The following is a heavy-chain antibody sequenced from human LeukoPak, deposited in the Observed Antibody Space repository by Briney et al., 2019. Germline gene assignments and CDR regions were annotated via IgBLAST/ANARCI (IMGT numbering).Heavy chain of an antibody. CDR3: ARRSGIAVAGAFDY. CDR2: ISGSGDST. V-gene: IGHV3-23*01. J-gene: IGHJ4*02. Sequence: GGSLRLSCAASGFTFSNYAMRWDRQAPGKGLEWVSGISGSGDSTYYADSVKGRFTISRDNSKNTLYLQMNSLRAEDAAVYYCARRSGIAVAGAFDYWGQGTLVTVSS. D-gene: IGHD6-19*01. CDR1: GFTFSNYA.